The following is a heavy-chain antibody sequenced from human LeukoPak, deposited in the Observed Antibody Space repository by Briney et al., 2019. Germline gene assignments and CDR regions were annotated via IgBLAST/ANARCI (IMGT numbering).Heavy chain of an antibody. V-gene: IGHV3-9*03. CDR3: AKDGDSSGYPQYYFDY. CDR2: ISCNSGST. Sequence: GGSLRLSCAASGFTFDDYAMHWVRQAPGKGLEWVSGISCNSGSTGYADSVKGRFRISSDNAKNSLYLQMNSLRAEDMALYYCAKDGDSSGYPQYYFDYWGQGTLVTVSS. J-gene: IGHJ4*02. CDR1: GFTFDDYA. D-gene: IGHD3-22*01.